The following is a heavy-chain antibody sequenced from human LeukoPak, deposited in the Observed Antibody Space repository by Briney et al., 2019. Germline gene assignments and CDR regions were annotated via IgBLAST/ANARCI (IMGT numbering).Heavy chain of an antibody. J-gene: IGHJ6*04. Sequence: GGSLRLSCAASGFTFSSYAMSWVRQAPGKGLEWVSAISGSGGSTYYADSVKGRFTISRDNSKNTLYLQMNSLRAEDTPVYYCAGSGSYYDYYYYGMDVWGKGTTVTVSS. CDR3: AGSGSYYDYYYYGMDV. CDR1: GFTFSSYA. CDR2: ISGSGGST. V-gene: IGHV3-23*01. D-gene: IGHD3-10*01.